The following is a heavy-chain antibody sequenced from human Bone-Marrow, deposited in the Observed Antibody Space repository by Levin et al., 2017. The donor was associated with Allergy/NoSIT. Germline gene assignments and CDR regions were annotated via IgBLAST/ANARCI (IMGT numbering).Heavy chain of an antibody. D-gene: IGHD6-13*01. J-gene: IGHJ4*02. CDR1: GGSISSGDYY. CDR2: IHYSENA. Sequence: SPTLSLTCTVSGGSISSGDYYWSWIRQPPGKGLEWIGYIHYSENAYYNPSLKSRVAISLDTAKNQFSLRLSSLTAADTALYYCAVSFSSWPTYFANWGQGIQVTVSS. CDR3: AVSFSSWPTYFAN. V-gene: IGHV4-30-4*01.